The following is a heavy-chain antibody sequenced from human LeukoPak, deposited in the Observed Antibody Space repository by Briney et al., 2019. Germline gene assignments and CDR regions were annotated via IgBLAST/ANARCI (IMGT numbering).Heavy chain of an antibody. CDR1: GGSFSGYY. CDR3: ARRGYYDSKGYFDY. D-gene: IGHD3-22*01. J-gene: IGHJ4*02. CDR2: INHSGST. V-gene: IGHV4-34*01. Sequence: SETLSLTCAVYGGSFSGYYWSWIRQPPGKGLEWIGEINHSGSTNYNPSLKSRITISIDTSKNQFSLKLSSVTAADTAVYYCARRGYYDSKGYFDYWGQGTLVTVSS.